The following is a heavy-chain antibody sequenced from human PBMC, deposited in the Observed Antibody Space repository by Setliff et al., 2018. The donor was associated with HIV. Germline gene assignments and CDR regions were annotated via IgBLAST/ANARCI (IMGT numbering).Heavy chain of an antibody. Sequence: PSETLSLTCTVSGGSISSGGYYWSWIRQHPGKGLEWIGHIYTSGSTNYDPSLKSRLTISVDRSKNQFSLKLRSVTAADTAVYYCAGDAGYKGAADYWGQGTLVTVSS. J-gene: IGHJ4*02. CDR1: GGSISSGGYY. V-gene: IGHV4-61*09. CDR2: IYTSGST. CDR3: AGDAGYKGAADY. D-gene: IGHD1-26*01.